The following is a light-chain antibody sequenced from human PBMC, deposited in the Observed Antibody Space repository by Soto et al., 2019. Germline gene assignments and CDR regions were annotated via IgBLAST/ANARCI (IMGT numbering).Light chain of an antibody. CDR1: SGDVGSFNY. CDR3: SSYTNSGGVI. V-gene: IGLV2-14*03. CDR2: DVS. Sequence: QSALTQPASVSGSPGQSITISCTGTSGDVGSFNYVSWYQQHPGKAPKLMIYDVSYRPSGVYPRISGSKSGNTASLTISGLQADDEADYYCSSYTNSGGVIFGGGTKVTVL. J-gene: IGLJ2*01.